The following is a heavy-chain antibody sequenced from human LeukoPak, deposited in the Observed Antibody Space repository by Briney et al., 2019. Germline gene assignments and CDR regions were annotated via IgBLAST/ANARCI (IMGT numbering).Heavy chain of an antibody. V-gene: IGHV3-23*01. CDR3: AREVGSNGAFDY. CDR1: GFTFSNNG. D-gene: IGHD1-26*01. CDR2: ISDGGDTT. J-gene: IGHJ4*02. Sequence: GGSLRLSCAASGFTFSNNGMTWVRQAPGKGMEWVTGISDGGDTTYDAGSVKGRFTVSRDNSKNSLYLQMNSLRADDTAVYSCAREVGSNGAFDYWGPGTLVTVSS.